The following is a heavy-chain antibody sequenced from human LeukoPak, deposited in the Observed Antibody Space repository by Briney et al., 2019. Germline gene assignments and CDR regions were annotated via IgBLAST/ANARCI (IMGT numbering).Heavy chain of an antibody. V-gene: IGHV3-30*02. CDR2: IRYDGSNK. CDR3: AKDRDNVAGTRGYFDY. Sequence: GGSLRLSCAASGFTFSSYGMHWVRQAPGKGLEWVAFIRYDGSNKYYADSVKGRFTISRDNSKNTLYLQMNSLRAEDTAVYYCAKDRDNVAGTRGYFDYWGQGTLVTASS. D-gene: IGHD6-19*01. J-gene: IGHJ4*02. CDR1: GFTFSSYG.